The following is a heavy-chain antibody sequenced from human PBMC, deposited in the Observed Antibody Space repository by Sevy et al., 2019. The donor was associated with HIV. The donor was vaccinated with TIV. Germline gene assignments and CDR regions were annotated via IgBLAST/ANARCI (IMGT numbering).Heavy chain of an antibody. CDR2: VYYSGST. Sequence: SETLSLTCTVSGGPMTTYYWSWLRQPPGKGLEWNGYVYYSGSTNYNPSLKSRVTISVDTSKNQFSLKLTSVTAADTAVYYCAKGFYGAFDPWGQGTLVTVSS. V-gene: IGHV4-59*03. J-gene: IGHJ5*02. D-gene: IGHD4-17*01. CDR3: AKGFYGAFDP. CDR1: GGPMTTYY.